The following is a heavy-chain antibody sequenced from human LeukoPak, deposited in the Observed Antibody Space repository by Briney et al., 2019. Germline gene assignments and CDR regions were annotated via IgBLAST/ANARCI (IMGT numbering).Heavy chain of an antibody. V-gene: IGHV3-7*01. Sequence: AGGCLRLSCAVSGFTFSRYWMTWVHQAPGKGLEWVANIKVDGSEKYYVDAVKGRFTISRDNAKDSLYLQMNGLRAEDTAIYYCARAQWTAFDYYYYMDVWGKGTTVTVSS. CDR3: ARAQWTAFDYYYYMDV. CDR2: IKVDGSEK. CDR1: GFTFSRYW. D-gene: IGHD3/OR15-3a*01. J-gene: IGHJ6*03.